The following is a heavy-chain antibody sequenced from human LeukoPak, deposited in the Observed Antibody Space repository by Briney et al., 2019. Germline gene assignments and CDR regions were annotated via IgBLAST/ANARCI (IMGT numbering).Heavy chain of an antibody. CDR1: GGSISSYY. CDR3: VSSGLYDYVWGANAFDI. Sequence: PSETLSLTCTVSGGSISSYYWSWIRQPPGKGLEWIGYIYNSGSTNYNPSLKSRVTISVDTSKNQFSLKLSSVTAADTAVYYCVSSGLYDYVWGANAFDIWGQGTMVTVSS. D-gene: IGHD3-16*01. J-gene: IGHJ3*02. V-gene: IGHV4-59*01. CDR2: IYNSGST.